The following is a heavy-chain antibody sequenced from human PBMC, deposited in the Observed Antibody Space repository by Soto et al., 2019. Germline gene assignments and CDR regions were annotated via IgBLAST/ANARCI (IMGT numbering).Heavy chain of an antibody. CDR1: GFTFDDYA. Sequence: GGSLRLSCTASGFTFDDYALHWVRQAPGKGLEWVSGISWNSGSIAYADSVKGRFTISRDNAKNSLYLQVNSLRAEDTASYYCTKDRNLRRETYFYAFDIWGQGTTVPVSS. D-gene: IGHD1-26*01. V-gene: IGHV3-9*01. CDR2: ISWNSGSI. J-gene: IGHJ3*02. CDR3: TKDRNLRRETYFYAFDI.